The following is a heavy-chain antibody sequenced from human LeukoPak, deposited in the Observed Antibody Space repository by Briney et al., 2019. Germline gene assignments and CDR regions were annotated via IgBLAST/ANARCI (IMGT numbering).Heavy chain of an antibody. D-gene: IGHD3-10*01. CDR1: GGSISGYY. Sequence: QSSETLSLTCTVSGGSISGYYWSWIRQPPGKGLEWIGYIYYSGSTNYNPSLKSRVTISVDTSKNQFSLNLSSVTAADTAVYYCARGVRKKNRGFLLYYYYYYMDVWGKGTTVAISS. CDR2: IYYSGST. V-gene: IGHV4-59*01. J-gene: IGHJ6*03. CDR3: ARGVRKKNRGFLLYYYYYYMDV.